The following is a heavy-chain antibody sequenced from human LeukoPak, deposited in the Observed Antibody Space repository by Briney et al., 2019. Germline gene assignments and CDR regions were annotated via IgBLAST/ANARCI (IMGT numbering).Heavy chain of an antibody. Sequence: SETLSLTCTVSGGSISSGGYYWSWIRQHPGKGLEWIGYIYYSGGTYYNPSLKSRVTISVDTSKNQFSLKLSSVTAADTAVYYCARDRRFDAFDIWGQGTMVTVSS. CDR2: IYYSGGT. CDR1: GGSISSGGYY. J-gene: IGHJ3*02. CDR3: ARDRRFDAFDI. D-gene: IGHD3-10*01. V-gene: IGHV4-31*03.